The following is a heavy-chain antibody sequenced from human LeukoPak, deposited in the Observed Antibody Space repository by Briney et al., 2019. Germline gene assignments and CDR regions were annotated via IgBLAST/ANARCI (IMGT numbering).Heavy chain of an antibody. D-gene: IGHD4-17*01. CDR3: SKGANIGGDYGVFDY. Sequence: GGSLRLSCAASGFSFSSYGMHWVRQAAGKGLEWVSSTNGGGDYTYYADSVRGRFSISRDNSDNTLYLQMSSLRADDTAVYYCSKGANIGGDYGVFDYWGQGTLVTVSS. CDR1: GFSFSSYG. J-gene: IGHJ4*02. V-gene: IGHV3-23*01. CDR2: TNGGGDYT.